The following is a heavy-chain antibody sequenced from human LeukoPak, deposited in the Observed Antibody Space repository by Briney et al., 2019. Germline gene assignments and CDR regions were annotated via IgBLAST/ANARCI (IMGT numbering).Heavy chain of an antibody. CDR1: GGTFSSYA. V-gene: IGHV1-69*01. Sequence: GSSVKVSCKASGGTFSSYAISWVRQAPGQGLEWMGGIIPIFGTANYAQKFQGRVTVTADESTSTAFMELSSLRSEDTAVYYCASHYDFWSGYQTVNYYYYYMDVWGKGTTVTVSS. CDR2: IIPIFGTA. CDR3: ASHYDFWSGYQTVNYYYYYMDV. J-gene: IGHJ6*03. D-gene: IGHD3-3*01.